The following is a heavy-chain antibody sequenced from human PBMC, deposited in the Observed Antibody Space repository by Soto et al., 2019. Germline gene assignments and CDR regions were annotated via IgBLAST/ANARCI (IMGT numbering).Heavy chain of an antibody. J-gene: IGHJ3*02. CDR1: GYTFTGCY. V-gene: IGHV1-2*04. Sequence: ASVKVSCKASGYTFTGCYMHWVRQAPGQGLEWMGWINPNSGGTNYAQKFQGWVTMTRDTSISTAYMELSRLRSDDTAVYYCARVAYCGGDCSDAFDIWGQGTMVTVSS. D-gene: IGHD2-21*02. CDR3: ARVAYCGGDCSDAFDI. CDR2: INPNSGGT.